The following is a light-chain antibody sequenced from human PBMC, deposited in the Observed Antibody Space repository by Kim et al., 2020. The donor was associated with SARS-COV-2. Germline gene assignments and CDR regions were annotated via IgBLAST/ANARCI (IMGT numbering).Light chain of an antibody. CDR2: GAS. J-gene: IGKJ1*01. CDR3: QQYGTSPRT. Sequence: LSPGERATLSCRASQSVNSYLAWHQQKPGQAPRLLMYGASSRATGIPDRFSGSGSGTDFTLTISRLEPEDFAVYYCQQYGTSPRTFGQGTKVEIK. CDR1: QSVNSY. V-gene: IGKV3-20*01.